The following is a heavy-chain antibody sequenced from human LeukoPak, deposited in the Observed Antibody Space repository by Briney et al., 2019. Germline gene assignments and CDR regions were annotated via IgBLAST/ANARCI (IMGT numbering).Heavy chain of an antibody. CDR3: AKDLYVSGTRPTLEY. CDR1: GLTFSSYG. CDR2: IRSDGSNK. Sequence: PGGSLRLSCAASGLTFSSYGMHWVRQAPGKGLEWVAFIRSDGSNKYYADSVKGRFTISRDNSKNTLYLQMNSLRAEDTAVYYCAKDLYVSGTRPTLEYWGQGTLVTVSS. V-gene: IGHV3-30*02. D-gene: IGHD3-10*01. J-gene: IGHJ4*02.